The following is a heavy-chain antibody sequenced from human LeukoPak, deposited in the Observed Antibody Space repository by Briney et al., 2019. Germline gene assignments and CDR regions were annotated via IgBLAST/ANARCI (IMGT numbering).Heavy chain of an antibody. CDR3: ARLGPDILTGYYPAN. CDR1: GGSFIGYY. Sequence: PSETLSLTCAVYGGSFIGYYWSWIRQPPGKGLEWIGYIYTSGSTNYNPSLKSRVTISVDTSKNQFSLKLSSVTAADTAVYYCARLGPDILTGYYPANWGQGTLVTVSS. J-gene: IGHJ4*02. D-gene: IGHD3-9*01. CDR2: IYTSGST. V-gene: IGHV4-4*09.